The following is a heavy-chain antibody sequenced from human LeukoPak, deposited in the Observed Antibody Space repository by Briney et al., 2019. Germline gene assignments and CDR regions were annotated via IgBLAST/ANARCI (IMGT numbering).Heavy chain of an antibody. CDR2: IHYSGGT. D-gene: IGHD3-10*01. V-gene: IGHV4-59*01. CDR1: AHSISSYY. J-gene: IGHJ5*02. CDR3: ARRVQMSSASATSNTWLDP. Sequence: PSETLSLTCTVSAHSISSYYCSWIRQPPGEGLEWIVHIHYSGGTIYNPSLKSRVTISVDTAKNQFSLKLISVTAADTAVYYCARRVQMSSASATSNTWLDPWGQGTLVTVSS.